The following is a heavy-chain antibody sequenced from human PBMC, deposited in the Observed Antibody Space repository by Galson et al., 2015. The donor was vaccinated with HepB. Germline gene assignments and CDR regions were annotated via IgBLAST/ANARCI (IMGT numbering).Heavy chain of an antibody. D-gene: IGHD5-18*01. V-gene: IGHV4-34*01. CDR1: GGSFSGYY. Sequence: SETLSLTCAVYGGSFSGYYWSWIRQPPGKGLEWIGEINHSGSTNYNPSLKSRVTISVDTSKNQFSLKLSSVTAADTAVYYCAVTRRGYSYGRNGGNYYYYGMDVWGQGTTVTVSS. CDR3: AVTRRGYSYGRNGGNYYYYGMDV. CDR2: INHSGST. J-gene: IGHJ6*02.